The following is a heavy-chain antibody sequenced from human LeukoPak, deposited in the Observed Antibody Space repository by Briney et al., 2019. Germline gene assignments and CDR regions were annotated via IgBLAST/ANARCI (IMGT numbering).Heavy chain of an antibody. CDR2: MNPNSGNT. Sequence: ASVKVSCKASGYTFTSYDINRVRQATGQGLEWMGWMNPNSGNTGYAQKFQGRVTMTRNTSISTAYMELSSLRSEDTAVYYCARGLGPTYDYIWGSYRPSAEYLQHWGQGTLVTVSS. V-gene: IGHV1-8*01. D-gene: IGHD3-16*02. J-gene: IGHJ1*01. CDR3: ARGLGPTYDYIWGSYRPSAEYLQH. CDR1: GYTFTSYD.